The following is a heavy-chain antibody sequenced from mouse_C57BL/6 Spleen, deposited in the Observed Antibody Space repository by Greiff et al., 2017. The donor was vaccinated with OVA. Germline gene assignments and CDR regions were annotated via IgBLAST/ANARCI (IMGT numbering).Heavy chain of an antibody. J-gene: IGHJ4*01. V-gene: IGHV2-3*01. CDR1: GFSLTSYG. Sequence: VKLVESGPGLVAPSQSLSITCTVSGFSLTSYGVSWVRQPPGKGLEWLGVLWGDGSTNYHSALISRLSISKDNSKSQVFLKLNRLQTDDTATYYCAKPDYYGSSYEDYYAMDYWGQGTSVTVSS. CDR2: LWGDGST. CDR3: AKPDYYGSSYEDYYAMDY. D-gene: IGHD1-1*01.